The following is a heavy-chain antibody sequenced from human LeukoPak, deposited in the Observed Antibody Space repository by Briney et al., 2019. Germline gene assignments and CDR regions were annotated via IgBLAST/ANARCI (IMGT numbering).Heavy chain of an antibody. J-gene: IGHJ4*02. V-gene: IGHV4-30-4*01. D-gene: IGHD3-22*01. Sequence: SGTLSLTCAVSGASISSGDIYWSWIRQPPGKGLEWIGYIYYSGSTYYNPSLESRVTISSDTSKNQFSLKLSSVTAADTAVYYCARVPFYDSSGVFRGQGALVTVSS. CDR2: IYYSGST. CDR3: ARVPFYDSSGVF. CDR1: GASISSGDIY.